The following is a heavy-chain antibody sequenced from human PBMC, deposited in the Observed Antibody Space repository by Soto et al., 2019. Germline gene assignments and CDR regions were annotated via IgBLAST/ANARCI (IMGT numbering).Heavy chain of an antibody. CDR2: ISGSGGST. V-gene: IGHV3-23*01. CDR3: ATSGAYDYVWGSYPFFDY. Sequence: AGGSLRLSCAASGFTFSSYAMSWVRQAPGKGLEWVSAISGSGGSTYYADSVKGRFTISRDNSKNTLYLQMNSLRAEDTAVYYCATSGAYDYVWGSYPFFDYWGQGTLVTVSS. CDR1: GFTFSSYA. D-gene: IGHD3-16*02. J-gene: IGHJ4*02.